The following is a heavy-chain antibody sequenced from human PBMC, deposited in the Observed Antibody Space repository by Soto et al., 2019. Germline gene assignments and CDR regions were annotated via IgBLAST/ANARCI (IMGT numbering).Heavy chain of an antibody. V-gene: IGHV4-34*01. Sequence: SETLSLTCTVYGGSFSGHSWTWTRQSPGKGLEWIGDINHSGRVNYSPSLKSRVTISVDTSKNQFSLTLSAVTAADTAMYYCSTRAYDTNGYYRFDPWGQGTLVTVSS. CDR2: INHSGRV. CDR3: STRAYDTNGYYRFDP. D-gene: IGHD3-22*01. J-gene: IGHJ5*01. CDR1: GGSFSGHS.